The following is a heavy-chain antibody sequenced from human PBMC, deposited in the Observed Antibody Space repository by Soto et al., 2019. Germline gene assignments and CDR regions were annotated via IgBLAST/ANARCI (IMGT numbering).Heavy chain of an antibody. CDR2: INHSGST. D-gene: IGHD3-3*01. CDR1: GGSFSGYY. J-gene: IGHJ6*03. CDR3: ARGITIFGVVIHYYYYMDV. Sequence: SETLSLTCAVYGGSFSGYYWSWIRQPPGKGLEWIGEINHSGSTNYNPSLKSRVTISVDTSKNQFSLKLSSVTAADTAVYYCARGITIFGVVIHYYYYMDVWGKGTTVTVSS. V-gene: IGHV4-34*01.